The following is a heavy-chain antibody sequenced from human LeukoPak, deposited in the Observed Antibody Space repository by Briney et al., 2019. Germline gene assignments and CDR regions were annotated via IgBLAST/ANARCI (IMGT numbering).Heavy chain of an antibody. D-gene: IGHD2-15*01. CDR2: LIPIFGTA. J-gene: IGHJ4*02. V-gene: IGHV1-69*05. CDR1: GGPFSSEA. Sequence: ASVKVSCKAFGGPFSSEAISWVRQAPGQGLEWMGGLIPIFGTANYAQKFQGRVTITTHESTSTAYMEVSSLRSEDTAVYYGGKNAGECGGGGCYSIGYWGQGTLVTVSS. CDR3: GKNAGECGGGGCYSIGY.